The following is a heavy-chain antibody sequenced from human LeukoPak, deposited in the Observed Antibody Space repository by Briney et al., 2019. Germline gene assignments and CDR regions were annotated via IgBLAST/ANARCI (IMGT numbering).Heavy chain of an antibody. Sequence: PGGSLRLSCAASGFTFSSYSMNWVRQAPGKGLEWVSTISTSSTYIYYADSVKGRFTISRDNAKNSLYLQMNSLRAEDTAVYYCARDPPFIIGTTFFDYWGQGTLVTVSS. D-gene: IGHD1-20*01. CDR1: GFTFSSYS. J-gene: IGHJ4*02. CDR3: ARDPPFIIGTTFFDY. CDR2: ISTSSTYI. V-gene: IGHV3-21*01.